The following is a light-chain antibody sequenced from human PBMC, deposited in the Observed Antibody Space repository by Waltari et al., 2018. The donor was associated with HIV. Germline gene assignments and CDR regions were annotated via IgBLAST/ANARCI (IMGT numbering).Light chain of an antibody. CDR3: QQSYNTPPT. CDR2: AAS. CDR1: QSIGSY. V-gene: IGKV1-39*01. Sequence: DIQMTQSPSSLSASVGDRVTITCRASQSIGSYFNWYQQKPGKAPNLLIYAASTLQSGVPSRFSGSGSGTDFTLTISSLQPDDFAAYYCQQSYNTPPTFGQGTKLEI. J-gene: IGKJ2*01.